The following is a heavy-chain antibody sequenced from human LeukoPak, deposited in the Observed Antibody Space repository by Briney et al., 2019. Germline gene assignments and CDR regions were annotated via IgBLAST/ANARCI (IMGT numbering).Heavy chain of an antibody. V-gene: IGHV4-31*03. CDR3: ARVAPDDAFDI. CDR2: IYYSGST. CDR1: GGSISSGGYY. J-gene: IGHJ3*02. Sequence: PSETLSLTCTVSGGSISSGGYYWRWLRQHPGTGLEWIGYIYYSGSTYYNPSLKSRVTISVDTSKNQFSLKLSSVTAADTAVYYCARVAPDDAFDIWGQGTMVTVSS.